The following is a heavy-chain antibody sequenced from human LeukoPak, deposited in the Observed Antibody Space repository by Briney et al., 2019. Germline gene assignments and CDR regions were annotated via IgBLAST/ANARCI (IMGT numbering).Heavy chain of an antibody. CDR3: AREVGATTFLRFPE. CDR1: GFTFSSYA. V-gene: IGHV3-30-3*01. D-gene: IGHD1-26*01. Sequence: GGSLRLSCAASGFTFSSYAMHWVRQAPGKGLEWVAVISYDGSNKYYADSVKGRFTISKDNSKNTLYLQMNSLRAEDTAVYYCAREVGATTFLRFPEWGQGTLVTVSS. J-gene: IGHJ4*02. CDR2: ISYDGSNK.